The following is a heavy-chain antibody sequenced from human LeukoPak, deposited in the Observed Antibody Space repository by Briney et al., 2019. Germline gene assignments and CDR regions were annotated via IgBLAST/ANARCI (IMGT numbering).Heavy chain of an antibody. V-gene: IGHV3-23*01. J-gene: IGHJ4*02. CDR1: GFTFGSYD. CDR2: ISASGGST. Sequence: GGSLRLSCAASGFTFGSYDMSWVRQAPGKGLEWVSAISASGGSTYYADSVKGRFTISRDNSKNTLYLQMNSLRAEDTAVYYCAKAGIYYDSSGLDYWGQGTLVTVSS. CDR3: AKAGIYYDSSGLDY. D-gene: IGHD3-22*01.